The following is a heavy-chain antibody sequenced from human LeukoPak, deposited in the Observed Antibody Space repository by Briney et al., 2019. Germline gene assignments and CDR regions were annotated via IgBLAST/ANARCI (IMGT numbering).Heavy chain of an antibody. J-gene: IGHJ3*02. CDR3: AKTRGVEGAFDI. D-gene: IGHD2-21*01. CDR2: IRYEGHYK. CDR1: GFTFSSYR. V-gene: IGHV3-30*02. Sequence: GGSLRLSCAASGFTFSSYRMNWVRQAPGKGLDWVTFIRYEGHYKYYADSVTGRFTVSRDNSKNTVYLQMNNLMTEDTAVYYCAKTRGVEGAFDIWGQGTRVTVSS.